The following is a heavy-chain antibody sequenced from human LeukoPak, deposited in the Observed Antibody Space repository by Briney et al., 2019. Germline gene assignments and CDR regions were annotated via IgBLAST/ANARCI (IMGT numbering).Heavy chain of an antibody. J-gene: IGHJ3*02. Sequence: PGGSLRLSCAASGFTFDDYGMSWVRQAPGKGLEWVSGINWNGGSTGYADSVKGRFTISRDNAKNSLYLQMNSLRAEDTALYYCARGLSSGGSRHVFDIWGQGTMVTVSS. CDR1: GFTFDDYG. CDR3: ARGLSSGGSRHVFDI. CDR2: INWNGGST. V-gene: IGHV3-20*04. D-gene: IGHD2-15*01.